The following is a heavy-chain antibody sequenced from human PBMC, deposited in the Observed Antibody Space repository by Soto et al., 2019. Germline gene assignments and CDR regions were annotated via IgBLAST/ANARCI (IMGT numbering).Heavy chain of an antibody. D-gene: IGHD3-10*01. J-gene: IGHJ4*02. CDR2: IYYSGST. Sequence: QVQLQESGPGLVKPSQTLSLTCTVSGGSISSGDYYWSWIRQPPGKGLEWIGYIYYSGSTYYNPPLKSRVTISVDTSKNHVSLKLSSVTAADTAVYYCATIKLGSNRLDYWGQGTLVTVSS. CDR3: ATIKLGSNRLDY. V-gene: IGHV4-30-4*01. CDR1: GGSISSGDYY.